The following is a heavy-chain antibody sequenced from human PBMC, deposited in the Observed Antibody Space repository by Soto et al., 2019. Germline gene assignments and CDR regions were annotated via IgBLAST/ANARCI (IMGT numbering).Heavy chain of an antibody. CDR3: ARHSLALRKNNWFDP. CDR1: GDSIISSDFY. J-gene: IGHJ5*02. Sequence: SETLSLTCTVSGDSIISSDFYWGWVRRPPGKGLEWIGSIFYLGSSYYNPSLKSRVTMSVDTSKNQFSLRLRSVTAADTALYFCARHSLALRKNNWFDPWGQGIMVTVSS. CDR2: IFYLGSS. D-gene: IGHD3-3*02. V-gene: IGHV4-39*01.